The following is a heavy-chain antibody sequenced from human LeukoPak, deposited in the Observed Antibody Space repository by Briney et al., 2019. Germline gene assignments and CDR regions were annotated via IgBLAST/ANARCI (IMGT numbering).Heavy chain of an antibody. V-gene: IGHV3-21*01. J-gene: IGHJ4*02. D-gene: IGHD2-21*01. CDR1: KFTFSSYS. CDR2: ISSSSSYI. Sequence: PGGSLRLSCAASKFTFSSYSMNWVRQAPGKGLEWVSSISSSSSYIYYADSVKGRFTISRDNAKNSLYLQMNSLRAEDTAVYYCAREREWWGYRKDYFDYWGQGTLVTVSS. CDR3: AREREWWGYRKDYFDY.